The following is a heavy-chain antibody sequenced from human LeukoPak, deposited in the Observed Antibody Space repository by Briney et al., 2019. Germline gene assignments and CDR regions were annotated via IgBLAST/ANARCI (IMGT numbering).Heavy chain of an antibody. Sequence: GASVKVSCKASGYTFTNYYLHWVRQAPGHGLEWMAIINPSDGGTYYEQKFQGRVTMTRNTSISTAYMELSSLRSEDTAVYYCARELLWFGAIYGMDVWGQGTTVTVSS. CDR2: INPSDGGT. D-gene: IGHD3-10*01. CDR1: GYTFTNYY. J-gene: IGHJ6*02. CDR3: ARELLWFGAIYGMDV. V-gene: IGHV1-46*01.